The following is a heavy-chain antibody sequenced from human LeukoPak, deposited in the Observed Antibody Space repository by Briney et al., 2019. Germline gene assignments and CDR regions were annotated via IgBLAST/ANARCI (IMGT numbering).Heavy chain of an antibody. CDR3: ARTNWGSFDY. CDR2: IYHSGST. D-gene: IGHD7-27*01. CDR1: GYSISSGYY. J-gene: IGHJ4*02. V-gene: IGHV4-38-2*02. Sequence: SETLSLTCTVSGYSISSGYYWGWIRQPPGKGLEWIGSIYHSGSTYYNPSLEGRVTISVDTSKNQFSLKLSSVTAADTAVYYCARTNWGSFDYWGQGTLVTVSS.